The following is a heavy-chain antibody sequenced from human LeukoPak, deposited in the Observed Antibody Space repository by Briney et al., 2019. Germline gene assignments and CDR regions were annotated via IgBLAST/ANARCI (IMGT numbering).Heavy chain of an antibody. CDR2: ITGGGDKS. Sequence: GGSLRLSCATSGFTFSTHVMSWVRQAPGKGLERVASITGGGDKSFYADSVKGRFTISRDNSKNTLYLQMNSLRAEDTAIYYCAKRGSVGGPSPRNYNPEFNYWGQGTLVTVSS. V-gene: IGHV3-23*01. CDR1: GFTFSTHV. CDR3: AKRGSVGGPSPRNYNPEFNY. J-gene: IGHJ4*02. D-gene: IGHD1-26*01.